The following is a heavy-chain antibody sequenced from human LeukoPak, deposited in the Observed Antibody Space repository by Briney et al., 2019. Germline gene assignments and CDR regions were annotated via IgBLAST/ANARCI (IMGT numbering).Heavy chain of an antibody. Sequence: SETLSLTCTVSGGSISSYYWSWIRQPPGKGLEWIGYIYYSGSTNYNPSLKSRVTISVDTSKNQFSLKLSSVTAADTAVYYCARVYSSGWSPFNYYGMDVWGQGTTVTVSS. CDR2: IYYSGST. CDR1: GGSISSYY. D-gene: IGHD6-19*01. J-gene: IGHJ6*02. CDR3: ARVYSSGWSPFNYYGMDV. V-gene: IGHV4-59*08.